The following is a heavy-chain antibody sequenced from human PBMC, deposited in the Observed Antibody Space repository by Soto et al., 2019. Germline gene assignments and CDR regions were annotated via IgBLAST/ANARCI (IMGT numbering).Heavy chain of an antibody. CDR3: TGDRNNRVWYKY. D-gene: IGHD6-19*01. J-gene: IGHJ4*02. CDR1: GDPISRYH. CDR2: VHNSGST. V-gene: IGHV4-59*01. Sequence: QVQLQESGPGLVKXSETLSLSCTVSGDPISRYHWSWIRQTPGKGLEWIGYVHNSGSTSYNPSLKSRVTISIDTSRKQFSLRLRSVTAADTAVYYCTGDRNNRVWYKYWGQGTLVTVSS.